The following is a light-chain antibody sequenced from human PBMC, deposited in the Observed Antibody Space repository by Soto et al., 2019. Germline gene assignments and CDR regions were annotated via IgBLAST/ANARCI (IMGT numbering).Light chain of an antibody. V-gene: IGLV2-8*01. Sequence: QSALTQPPSASGSPGQSVTISCTGTSSDVGGYDYVSWYQQHPGKAPKLIIYEVTERPSGVPDRFSGSKSGTSASLAISGLRSEDEADYYCAAWDDSLSGWVFGGGTKLTVL. CDR2: EVT. CDR1: SSDVGGYDY. J-gene: IGLJ3*02. CDR3: AAWDDSLSGWV.